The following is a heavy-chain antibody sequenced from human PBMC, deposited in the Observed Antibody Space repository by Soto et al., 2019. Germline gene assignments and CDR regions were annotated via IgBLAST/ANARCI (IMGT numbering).Heavy chain of an antibody. CDR1: GYTFTSYD. Sequence: GASVKVSCKASGYTFTSYDINWVRQATGQGLEWMGGIIPIFGTANYAQKFQGRVTITADESTSTAYMELSSLRSEDTAVYYCAREAGRGDAFDIWGQGTMVTVSS. V-gene: IGHV1-69*13. CDR3: AREAGRGDAFDI. CDR2: IIPIFGTA. D-gene: IGHD3-10*01. J-gene: IGHJ3*02.